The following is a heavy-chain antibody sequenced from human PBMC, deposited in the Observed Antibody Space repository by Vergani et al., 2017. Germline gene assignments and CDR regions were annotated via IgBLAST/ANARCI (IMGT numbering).Heavy chain of an antibody. D-gene: IGHD5-24*01. CDR2: INHSGST. J-gene: IGHJ3*02. Sequence: QLQLQESGPGLVKPSETLSLTCTVSGGSISSSSYYWGWIRQPPGKGLEWIGEINHSGSTNYNPSLKSRVTISVDTSKNQFSLKLSSVTAADTAVYYCARDGYNYVGGAFDIWGQGTMVTVSS. V-gene: IGHV4-39*07. CDR1: GGSISSSSYY. CDR3: ARDGYNYVGGAFDI.